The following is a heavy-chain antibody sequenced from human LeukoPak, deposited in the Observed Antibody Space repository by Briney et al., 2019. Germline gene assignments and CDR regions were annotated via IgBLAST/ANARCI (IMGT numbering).Heavy chain of an antibody. J-gene: IGHJ4*02. V-gene: IGHV3-11*04. CDR1: GSTFSDYY. Sequence: GGSLRLSCAASGSTFSDYYMSWIRQASGKGLEWVSYISSSGSTIYYADSVKGRFTISRDNAKNSLYLQMNSLRAEDTAVYYCARGLRFLEWLHYWGQGTLVTVSS. D-gene: IGHD3-3*01. CDR2: ISSSGSTI. CDR3: ARGLRFLEWLHY.